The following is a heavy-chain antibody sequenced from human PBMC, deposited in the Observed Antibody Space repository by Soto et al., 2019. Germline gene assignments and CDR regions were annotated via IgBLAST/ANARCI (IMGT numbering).Heavy chain of an antibody. J-gene: IGHJ3*02. D-gene: IGHD3-22*01. V-gene: IGHV3-30*18. Sequence: GGSLRLSCAASGFTFSSYGMHWVRQAPGKGLEWVAVISYDGSNKYYADSVKGRFTISRDNSKNTLYLQMNSLRAEDTAVYYCAKEYDSSGYSLAFDIWGQGTMVTVSS. CDR1: GFTFSSYG. CDR2: ISYDGSNK. CDR3: AKEYDSSGYSLAFDI.